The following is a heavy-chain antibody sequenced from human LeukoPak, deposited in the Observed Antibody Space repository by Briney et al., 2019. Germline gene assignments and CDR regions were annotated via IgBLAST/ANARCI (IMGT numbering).Heavy chain of an antibody. CDR1: GGSINDYY. J-gene: IGHJ4*02. D-gene: IGHD3-10*01. Sequence: PSETLSLTCTVSGGSINDYYWNWLRQPPGKGLERIGFIYYRGTTNNNPSLKSRVTTSIDTSKKQFSLNLSSVTAADTAIYYCAGVFSGRRPFELWGQGILVTVSS. V-gene: IGHV4-59*03. CDR2: IYYRGTT. CDR3: AGVFSGRRPFEL.